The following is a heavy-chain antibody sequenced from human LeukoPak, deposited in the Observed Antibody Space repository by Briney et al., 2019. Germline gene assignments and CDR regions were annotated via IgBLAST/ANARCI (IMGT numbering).Heavy chain of an antibody. D-gene: IGHD6-19*01. V-gene: IGHV1-2*02. Sequence: VASVKVSCKASGYTFTGYYMHWVRQAPGQGLEWMGWINPNSGGTNYAQKFQGRVTMTRDTSISTAYMELSRLRSDDTAVYYCARGGSSGWFSNWFDPWGQGTLVPVSS. CDR3: ARGGSSGWFSNWFDP. CDR2: INPNSGGT. CDR1: GYTFTGYY. J-gene: IGHJ5*02.